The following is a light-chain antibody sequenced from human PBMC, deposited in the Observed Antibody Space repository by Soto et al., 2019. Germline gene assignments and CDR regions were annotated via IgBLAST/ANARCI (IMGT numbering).Light chain of an antibody. CDR3: QQYNKWPWT. Sequence: EIVLTQSPGTLSLSPGERATLSCRASQSVSSNQLAWYQQKPGQAPSLLIYGASTRATGIPARFSGSGSGTEFTLTISSLQYEDFAVYYCQQYNKWPWTFGQGTKGDI. CDR2: GAS. CDR1: QSVSSN. V-gene: IGKV3-15*01. J-gene: IGKJ1*01.